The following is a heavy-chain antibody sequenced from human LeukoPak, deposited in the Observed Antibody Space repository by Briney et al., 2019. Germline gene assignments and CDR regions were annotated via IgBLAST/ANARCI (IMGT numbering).Heavy chain of an antibody. D-gene: IGHD6-13*01. CDR1: GFTFSSYS. CDR2: ISSSSYYI. J-gene: IGHJ4*02. V-gene: IGHV3-21*01. Sequence: GGSLRLSCAASGFTFSSYSMNWVRQAPGKGLEWVSSISSSSYYIYYADSLKGRFTISRDNAKNSLYLQMNSLRAEDTAVYYCARDSKTAAGNFDYWGQGTLVTVSS. CDR3: ARDSKTAAGNFDY.